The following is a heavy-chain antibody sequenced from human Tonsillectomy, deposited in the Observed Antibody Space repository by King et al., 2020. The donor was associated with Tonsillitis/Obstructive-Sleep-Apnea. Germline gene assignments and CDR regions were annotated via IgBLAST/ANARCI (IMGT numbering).Heavy chain of an antibody. CDR2: ISYDGSNK. Sequence: VQLVESGGGVVQPGRSLRLSCAASGFTFSSYAMHWVRQAPGKGLEWVAVISYDGSNKYYADSVKGRFTISRDNSKNTLYLQMNSLRAEDTAVYYCARVLGWSPYDYYYYYGMDVWGQGTTVTVSS. V-gene: IGHV3-30*04. CDR1: GFTFSSYA. CDR3: ARVLGWSPYDYYYYYGMDV. J-gene: IGHJ6*02. D-gene: IGHD7-27*01.